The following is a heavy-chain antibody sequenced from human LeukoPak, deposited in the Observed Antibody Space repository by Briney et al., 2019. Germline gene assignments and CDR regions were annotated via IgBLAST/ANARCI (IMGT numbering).Heavy chain of an antibody. J-gene: IGHJ6*03. CDR1: EFTFSRYW. D-gene: IGHD4-17*01. CDR2: IKEDGSVK. V-gene: IGHV3-7*01. Sequence: GGSLRLSCAASEFTFSRYWMSWVRQAPGKGLEWVANIKEDGSVKNYLDSVRGRFTISRDNAKNSLYLQMNTLRAEDTAVYYCATAPLRGLDYYYMDAWGKGTTVTVSS. CDR3: ATAPLRGLDYYYMDA.